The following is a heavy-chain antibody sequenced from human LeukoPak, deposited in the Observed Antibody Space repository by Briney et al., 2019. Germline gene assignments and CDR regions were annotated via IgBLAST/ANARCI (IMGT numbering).Heavy chain of an antibody. Sequence: PSETLSLTCAVYGGSFSGYYWSWIRQPPGKGLEWIGEINHSGSTNYNPSLKSRVTISVDTSKNQFSLKLSSVTAADTAVYYCARAGWFGECSTDYWGQGTLVTVSS. CDR1: GGSFSGYY. V-gene: IGHV4-34*01. CDR2: INHSGST. D-gene: IGHD3-10*01. CDR3: ARAGWFGECSTDY. J-gene: IGHJ4*02.